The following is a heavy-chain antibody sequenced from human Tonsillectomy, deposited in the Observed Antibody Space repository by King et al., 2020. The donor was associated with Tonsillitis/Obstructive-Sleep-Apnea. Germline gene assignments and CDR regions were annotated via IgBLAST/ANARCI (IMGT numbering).Heavy chain of an antibody. Sequence: QLQESGPGLVKPSETLSLTCTVSGGSISSFYWSWIRQPPGKGLEWVGSIYYSGSTNYNPSPKRRVSISVETSKNQFSLKLCSVTAADTAVYYCVRGSGSSLTPFDYWGQGTLVTVSS. J-gene: IGHJ4*02. V-gene: IGHV4-59*01. CDR1: GGSISSFY. CDR3: VRGSGSSLTPFDY. CDR2: IYYSGST. D-gene: IGHD6-13*01.